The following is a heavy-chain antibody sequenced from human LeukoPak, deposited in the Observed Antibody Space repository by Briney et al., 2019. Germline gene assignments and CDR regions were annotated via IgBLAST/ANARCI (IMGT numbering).Heavy chain of an antibody. CDR3: AFRFGEYPSSFDY. Sequence: KASGTLSLTCAVSGGSISSRNWWSWVRHPPGKGLEWIGEIYHSGSTNYNTSLKRRVTISADKSKNQFSLNLRSVTVADTAIYYCAFRFGEYPSSFDYWGQGTLVTVSS. V-gene: IGHV4-4*02. J-gene: IGHJ4*02. CDR2: IYHSGST. D-gene: IGHD3-10*01. CDR1: GGSISSRNW.